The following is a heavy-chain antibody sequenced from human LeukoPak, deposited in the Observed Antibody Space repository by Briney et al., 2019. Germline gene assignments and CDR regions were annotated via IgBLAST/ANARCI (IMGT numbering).Heavy chain of an antibody. CDR3: ARDQPTAFDI. J-gene: IGHJ3*02. CDR2: ISYDGSNK. Sequence: GGSLRLSCAASGFTFSSYAMHWVRQAPGKGLEWVAVISYDGSNKYYADSVKGRFTISRDNSKNTVYLQMNSLRGDDTAMFYCARDQPTAFDIWGQGTMVTVSS. CDR1: GFTFSSYA. V-gene: IGHV3-30*04.